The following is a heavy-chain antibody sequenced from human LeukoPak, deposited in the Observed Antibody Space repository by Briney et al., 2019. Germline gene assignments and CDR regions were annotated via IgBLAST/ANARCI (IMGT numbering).Heavy chain of an antibody. CDR1: GFTFSNYG. CDR2: ISHDGSNN. J-gene: IGHJ4*02. V-gene: IGHV3-30*18. D-gene: IGHD2-15*01. Sequence: GGSLRLSCAASGFTFSNYGMHWVRQAPGKGLEWVVVISHDGSNNNYADSVKGRFTISRDNSKDTLYLQMNSLRPEDTAVYYCAKVRVGTAHFDYWGQGTLVTVSS. CDR3: AKVRVGTAHFDY.